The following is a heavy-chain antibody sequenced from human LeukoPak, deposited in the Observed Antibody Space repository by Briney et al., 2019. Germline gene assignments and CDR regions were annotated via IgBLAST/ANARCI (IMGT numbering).Heavy chain of an antibody. CDR2: ISAYNGNT. CDR3: ARARYYYDSRGEDDY. CDR1: GYTFTSYG. J-gene: IGHJ4*02. Sequence: ASVKVSCKASGYTFTSYGISWVRQAPGQGLEWMGWISAYNGNTNYAQKLQGRVTMTTDTSTSTAYMELRSLRSDDTAVYYCARARYYYDSRGEDDYWGQGTLVTVSS. D-gene: IGHD3-22*01. V-gene: IGHV1-18*01.